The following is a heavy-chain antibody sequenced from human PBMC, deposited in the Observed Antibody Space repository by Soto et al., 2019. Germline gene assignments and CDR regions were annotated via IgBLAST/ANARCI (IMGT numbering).Heavy chain of an antibody. CDR2: ISSSGSTI. J-gene: IGHJ6*03. Sequence: GGSLRLSCSTSGFTFSDYYMSWIRQAPGKGLEWFSYISSSGSTIYYADSVKGRFTISRDNAKNSLYLQMNSLRAEDTAVYYCARASYDFWSGYLNYYYYMDVWGKGTTVTVSS. CDR1: GFTFSDYY. V-gene: IGHV3-11*01. D-gene: IGHD3-3*01. CDR3: ARASYDFWSGYLNYYYYMDV.